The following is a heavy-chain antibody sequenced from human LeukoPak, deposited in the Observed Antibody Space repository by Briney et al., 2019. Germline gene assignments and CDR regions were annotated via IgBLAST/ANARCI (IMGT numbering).Heavy chain of an antibody. CDR1: GGTFSSYS. CDR2: IIPIFGTA. D-gene: IGHD6-13*01. V-gene: IGHV1-69*13. Sequence: SVKVSCKASGGTFSSYSISWVRQAPGQGLEWMGGIIPIFGTANYAQKFQGRVTITADESTSTAYMELSSLRSEDTAVYYCARDRDDIAAGYFDYWGQGTLVTVSS. CDR3: ARDRDDIAAGYFDY. J-gene: IGHJ4*02.